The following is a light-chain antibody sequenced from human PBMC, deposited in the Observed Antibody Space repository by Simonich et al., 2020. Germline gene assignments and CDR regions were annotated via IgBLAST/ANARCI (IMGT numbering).Light chain of an antibody. Sequence: QSALTQPASVSGSPGPSITISCTGTSSDVGSYNLVSWYQQPPGKAPKLMLYEGSKRPSGVSNRFSGSKSGNTASLTISGLQAEDEADYYCCSYAGSSTFVVFGGGTKLTVL. J-gene: IGLJ2*01. CDR3: CSYAGSSTFVV. V-gene: IGLV2-23*03. CDR2: EGS. CDR1: SSDVGSYNL.